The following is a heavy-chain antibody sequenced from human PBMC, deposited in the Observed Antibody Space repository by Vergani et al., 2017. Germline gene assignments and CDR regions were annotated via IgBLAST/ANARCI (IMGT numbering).Heavy chain of an antibody. CDR3: ANTEIAVAGTGGFDY. D-gene: IGHD6-19*01. J-gene: IGHJ4*02. Sequence: EVQLLESGGGLVQPGGSLRLSCAASGFTFSSYAMSWVRQAPGKGLEWVSAISGSGGSTYYADSVTGRFTISRDNSKNTLYLQMNSLRAEDTDVYYCANTEIAVAGTGGFDYWGQGTLVTVSS. V-gene: IGHV3-23*01. CDR2: ISGSGGST. CDR1: GFTFSSYA.